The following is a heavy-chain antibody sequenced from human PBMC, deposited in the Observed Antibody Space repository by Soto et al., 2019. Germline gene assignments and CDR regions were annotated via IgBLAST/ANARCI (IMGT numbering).Heavy chain of an antibody. Sequence: GESLKISCKGSGYSFTSYWISWLRQMHGKGMEWMGRIDPSDSYTNYSPSFQGHVTISADKSISTAYLQWSSLKASDTAMYYCARLYYDSSGYYYNRDYWGQGTLVTVSS. D-gene: IGHD3-22*01. J-gene: IGHJ4*02. CDR2: IDPSDSYT. V-gene: IGHV5-10-1*01. CDR3: ARLYYDSSGYYYNRDY. CDR1: GYSFTSYW.